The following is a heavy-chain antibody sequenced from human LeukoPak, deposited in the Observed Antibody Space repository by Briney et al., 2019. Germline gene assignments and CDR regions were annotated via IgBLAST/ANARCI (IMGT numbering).Heavy chain of an antibody. V-gene: IGHV4-34*01. D-gene: IGHD5-24*01. Sequence: SETLSLTCAVYGGSFSGYCWSWIRQPPGKGLEWIGEINHSGSTNYNPSLKSRVTMSVDTSKNQFSLKLSSVTAADTAVYYCARHPSGRMWLQQGGWFDPWGQGTLVTVSS. J-gene: IGHJ5*02. CDR2: INHSGST. CDR3: ARHPSGRMWLQQGGWFDP. CDR1: GGSFSGYC.